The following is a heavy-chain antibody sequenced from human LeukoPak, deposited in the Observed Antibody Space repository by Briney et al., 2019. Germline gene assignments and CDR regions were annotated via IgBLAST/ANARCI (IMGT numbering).Heavy chain of an antibody. CDR1: GGSISSSNW. J-gene: IGHJ3*02. CDR2: IYHSGST. CDR3: ARRVATTGIYAFDI. Sequence: SETLSLTCAVSGGSISSSNWWSWVRQPPGKGLEWIGEIYHSGSTNYNPSLKSRVTISVDKSKNQFSLKLSSVTAADTAVYYCARRVATTGIYAFDIWGQGTMVTVSS. V-gene: IGHV4-4*02. D-gene: IGHD1-1*01.